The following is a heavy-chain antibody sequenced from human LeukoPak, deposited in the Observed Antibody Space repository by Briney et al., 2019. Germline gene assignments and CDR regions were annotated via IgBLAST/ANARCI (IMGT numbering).Heavy chain of an antibody. Sequence: SETLPLTCTVSGGSISSYYWSWIRQPPGKGLEWIGYIYYSGSTKYNPSLKSRVTISVDTSKNQFSLKLSSVTAADTAVYYCARHLPKWGWDYWGQGTLVTVSS. CDR1: GGSISSYY. D-gene: IGHD1-26*01. J-gene: IGHJ4*02. CDR2: IYYSGST. CDR3: ARHLPKWGWDY. V-gene: IGHV4-59*08.